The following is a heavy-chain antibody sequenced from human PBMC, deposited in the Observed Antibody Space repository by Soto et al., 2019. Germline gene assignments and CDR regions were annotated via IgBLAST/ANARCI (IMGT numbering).Heavy chain of an antibody. CDR1: GGSFSGYY. J-gene: IGHJ6*03. Sequence: SETLSLACAVYGGSFSGYYWSWIRQPPGKGLEWIGEINHSGSTNYNPSLKSRVTISVDTSKNQFSLKLSSVTAADTAVYYCARGSEQQPPYYYYYYMDVWGKGTTVTVSS. CDR2: INHSGST. D-gene: IGHD6-13*01. CDR3: ARGSEQQPPYYYYYYMDV. V-gene: IGHV4-34*01.